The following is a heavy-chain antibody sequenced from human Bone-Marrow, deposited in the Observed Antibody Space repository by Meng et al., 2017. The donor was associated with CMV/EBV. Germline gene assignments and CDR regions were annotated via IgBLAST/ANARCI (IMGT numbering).Heavy chain of an antibody. CDR1: GFTFSSYG. D-gene: IGHD3-3*01. J-gene: IGHJ4*02. CDR2: IRYDGSNK. V-gene: IGHV3-30*02. CDR3: ARGGFVWSGYYSAPDY. Sequence: LSLTCAASGFTFSSYGMHWVRQAPGKGLEWVAFIRYDGSNKYYADSVKGRFTISRDNSKNTLYLQMNSLRAEDTAVYYCARGGFVWSGYYSAPDYWGQGTLVTVSS.